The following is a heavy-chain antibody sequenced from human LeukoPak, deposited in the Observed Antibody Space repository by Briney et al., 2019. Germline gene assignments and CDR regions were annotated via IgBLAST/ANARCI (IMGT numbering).Heavy chain of an antibody. V-gene: IGHV3-30*18. CDR3: AKDPGSIRNHFDS. Sequence: GRSLRLSCPASGFNFNSYAIHWVRQAPGKGLEWVAVISYAGDSKYYADSLKGRFTISRDNSKNTLYLQMDTLRPEDTALYYCAKDPGSIRNHFDSWGQGTLVTVSS. D-gene: IGHD1-14*01. J-gene: IGHJ4*02. CDR1: GFNFNSYA. CDR2: ISYAGDSK.